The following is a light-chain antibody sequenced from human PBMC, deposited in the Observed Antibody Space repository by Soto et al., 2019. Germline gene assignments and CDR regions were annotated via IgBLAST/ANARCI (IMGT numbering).Light chain of an antibody. J-gene: IGKJ4*01. V-gene: IGKV2-30*02. Sequence: DVLMTQSPLSLPVTLGQPASISCRSSQSLVHSDGNTYLSWFQQRPGQSPRGLICKVSNRDSAVTAQLSCNGEGTIFTLKISRLEAEDIGIYYCLPDSHWPPNFSGWTKAE. CDR1: QSLVHSDGNTY. CDR3: LPDSHWPPN. CDR2: KVS.